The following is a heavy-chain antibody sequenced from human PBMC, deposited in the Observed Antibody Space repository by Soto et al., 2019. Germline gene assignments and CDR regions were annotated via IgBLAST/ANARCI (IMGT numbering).Heavy chain of an antibody. CDR2: IKQDGSEK. D-gene: IGHD3-3*01. CDR1: GFTFSSYW. Sequence: GGSLRLSCAASGFTFSSYWMSWVSQAPGKRLEWVANIKQDGSEKYYVDSVKGRFTISRDNAKNSMYLQMNSLRAEDTAVYYCARDKKGFLEWLREYYGMDVWGQGTTVTVSS. V-gene: IGHV3-7*01. CDR3: ARDKKGFLEWLREYYGMDV. J-gene: IGHJ6*02.